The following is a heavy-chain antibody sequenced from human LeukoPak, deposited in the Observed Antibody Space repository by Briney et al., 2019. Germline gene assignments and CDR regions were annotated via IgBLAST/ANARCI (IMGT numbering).Heavy chain of an antibody. CDR3: ARNQEGFDY. J-gene: IGHJ4*02. V-gene: IGHV1-46*01. CDR1: VYTFPNNF. CDR2: SYHRDGST. Sequence: SVPVSCMASVYTFPNNFIHWVGPAPGQGRECMGMSYHRDGSTSYAHKFQVRVTVTRDTLKMTVHMELDGVISEDAAVYYCARNQEGFDYWGQGTLVTVSS.